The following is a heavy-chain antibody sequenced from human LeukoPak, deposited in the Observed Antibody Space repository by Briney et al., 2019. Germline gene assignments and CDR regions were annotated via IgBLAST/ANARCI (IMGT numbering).Heavy chain of an antibody. Sequence: GGSLRLSCAASGFTFSSHGMHWVRQAPGKGLEWVAFISYDGSNKYYADSVKGRFTTSRDNPKNTLYLQMNSLGAENTAVYYCAKDEAPYEVGSIDPWGQGTLVTVSS. D-gene: IGHD1-26*01. V-gene: IGHV3-30*18. CDR2: ISYDGSNK. CDR3: AKDEAPYEVGSIDP. J-gene: IGHJ5*02. CDR1: GFTFSSHG.